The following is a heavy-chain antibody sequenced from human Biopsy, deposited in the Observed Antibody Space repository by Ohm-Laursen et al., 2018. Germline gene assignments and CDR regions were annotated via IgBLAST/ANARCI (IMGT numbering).Heavy chain of an antibody. Sequence: SDTLSLTCTVSGDSINSSYWSWIRQPPGKGLEWIGFISNSGNTNYNPSLKSRVTISVDTPKNQISLKLGSVTVADTAVFYCARRGSGGRSFDYWGQGSPVTVSS. V-gene: IGHV4-59*08. J-gene: IGHJ4*02. CDR3: ARRGSGGRSFDY. D-gene: IGHD2-15*01. CDR2: ISNSGNT. CDR1: GDSINSSY.